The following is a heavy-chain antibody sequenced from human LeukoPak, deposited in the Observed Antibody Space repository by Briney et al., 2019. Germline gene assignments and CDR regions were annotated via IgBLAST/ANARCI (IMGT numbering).Heavy chain of an antibody. V-gene: IGHV3-30*04. CDR1: GFTFSSYA. Sequence: PGGSLRLSCAASGFTFSSYAMHWVRQAPGKGLEWVAVISYDGSNKYYADSVKGRFTISRDNSKNTLYLQMNSLRAEDTAVYYCAREKDPTVTTELDYWGQGTLVTVSS. CDR2: ISYDGSNK. J-gene: IGHJ4*02. CDR3: AREKDPTVTTELDY. D-gene: IGHD4-17*01.